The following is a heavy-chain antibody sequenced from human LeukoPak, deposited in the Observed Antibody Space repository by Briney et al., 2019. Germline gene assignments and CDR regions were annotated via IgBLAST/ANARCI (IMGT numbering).Heavy chain of an antibody. V-gene: IGHV3-11*04. J-gene: IGHJ4*02. Sequence: NPGGSLRLSCAASGFTFSDSYMTWIRQAPGKGLEWVSYISNGGSSIYYADSVKGRFTTSRDNAKSSLYLQMNSLRAEDTAVYYCASDSSMVFDYWGQGTLVTVSS. CDR1: GFTFSDSY. CDR2: ISNGGSSI. D-gene: IGHD3-10*01. CDR3: ASDSSMVFDY.